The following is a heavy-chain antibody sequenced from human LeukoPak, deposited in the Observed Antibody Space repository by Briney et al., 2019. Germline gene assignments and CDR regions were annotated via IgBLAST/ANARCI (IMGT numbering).Heavy chain of an antibody. CDR2: ISSSSSYI. CDR3: ARDRVASGIAVAGTSDY. Sequence: GGSLRLSCAASGLSFSGYAMNWVRQAPGKGLEWVSSISSSSSYIYYADSVKGRFTISRDNAKNSLYLQMNSLRAEDTAVYYCARDRVASGIAVAGTSDYWGQGTLVAVSS. CDR1: GLSFSGYA. V-gene: IGHV3-21*01. J-gene: IGHJ4*02. D-gene: IGHD6-19*01.